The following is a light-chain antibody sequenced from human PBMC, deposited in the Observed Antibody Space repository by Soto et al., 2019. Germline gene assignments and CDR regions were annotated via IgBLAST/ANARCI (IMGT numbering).Light chain of an antibody. Sequence: QSVLTQPASVSGSAGQSITISRTGTSSDGGGYNYVSWYQQHPGKAPKLMIYDVSNRLSGVSIRFSCSKSGNTASLTISGLQAEDEADYYCSSYTSGSTQVFGTGTKVTVL. CDR3: SSYTSGSTQV. CDR2: DVS. CDR1: SSDGGGYNY. J-gene: IGLJ1*01. V-gene: IGLV2-14*01.